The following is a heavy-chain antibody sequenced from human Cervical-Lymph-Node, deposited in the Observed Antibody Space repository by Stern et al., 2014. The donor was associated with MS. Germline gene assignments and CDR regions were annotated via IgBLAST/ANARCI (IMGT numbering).Heavy chain of an antibody. CDR3: ARIYCGSTSCQSNWFDP. Sequence: QMQLVQSGSELKKPGASVKVSCKASGYSFIKYAVSWVRQAPGQGLEWMGWINTNTGNPTYAQGFTGRFVFSLDTSVSTAYLQISSLKAEDTAVYYCARIYCGSTSCQSNWFDPWGQGTLVTVSS. D-gene: IGHD2-2*01. V-gene: IGHV7-4-1*02. CDR1: GYSFIKYA. J-gene: IGHJ5*02. CDR2: INTNTGNP.